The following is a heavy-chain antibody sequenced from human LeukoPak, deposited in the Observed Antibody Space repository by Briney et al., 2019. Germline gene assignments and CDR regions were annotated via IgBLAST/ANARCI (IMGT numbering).Heavy chain of an antibody. V-gene: IGHV3-11*05. D-gene: IGHD6-13*01. Sequence: GGSLRLSCAASGFTFSAHYMSWIRQAPGKGLEWVSYISSSSSFTNYADSVKGRFTISRDNAKTSLYLQMNSLRAEDTAVYYCARDRYSSSWFDIWGQGTKVTVSS. CDR3: ARDRYSSSWFDI. CDR2: ISSSSSFT. J-gene: IGHJ3*02. CDR1: GFTFSAHY.